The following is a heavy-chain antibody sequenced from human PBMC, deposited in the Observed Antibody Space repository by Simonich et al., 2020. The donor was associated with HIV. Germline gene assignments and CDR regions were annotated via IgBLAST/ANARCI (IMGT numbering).Heavy chain of an antibody. CDR3: ARGSGYDYSTGIFDI. D-gene: IGHD5-12*01. CDR1: GYTFTSYG. J-gene: IGHJ3*02. Sequence: QVQLVQSGAEVKKPGASVKVSCKAFGYTFTSYGISWVRLAPGQGLEWMGEISAYNGNTNDAQKLQGRVTMTTDTSTSTAYMELRSLRSNDTAVYYCARGSGYDYSTGIFDIWGQGTMVTVSS. V-gene: IGHV1-18*01. CDR2: ISAYNGNT.